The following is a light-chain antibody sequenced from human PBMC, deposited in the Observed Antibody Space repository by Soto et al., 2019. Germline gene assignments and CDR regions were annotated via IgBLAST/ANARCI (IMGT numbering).Light chain of an antibody. V-gene: IGKV1-5*03. CDR2: RAS. Sequence: DIQMTQSPSTLSASLGDRVTITCRASRTISDWLAWYQQRPGKAPKLLIYRASRLESGVPSRFSGSGSGTEFTLTISGLQPDDFASYYCQQYNSAPWTFGQGTKVDIK. CDR3: QQYNSAPWT. CDR1: RTISDW. J-gene: IGKJ1*01.